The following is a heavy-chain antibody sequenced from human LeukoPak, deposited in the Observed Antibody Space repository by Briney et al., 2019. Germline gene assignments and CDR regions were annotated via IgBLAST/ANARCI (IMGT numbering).Heavy chain of an antibody. J-gene: IGHJ4*02. CDR1: GGTFSSYA. Sequence: SVKVSCKASGGTFSSYAISWVRQAPGQGLEWMGGIIPIFGTANYAQKFQGRVTITADESTSTAYMELSSLRSEDTAIYYCASGRARGGRYDSFDHWGQGTLVTVSS. D-gene: IGHD5-12*01. V-gene: IGHV1-69*13. CDR2: IIPIFGTA. CDR3: ASGRARGGRYDSFDH.